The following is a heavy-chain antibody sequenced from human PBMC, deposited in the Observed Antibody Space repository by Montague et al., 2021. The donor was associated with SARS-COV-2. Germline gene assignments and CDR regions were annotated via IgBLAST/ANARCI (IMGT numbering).Heavy chain of an antibody. CDR3: ARKASGGITIFGVVTASYYFDY. Sequence: SETLSLTCTVSGGSISSSSYYWGWIRQPPGKGLEWIGSIYYSGSTYYNPSLKSRVTISVDTSKNQFPLKLSSVTAADTAVYYCARKASGGITIFGVVTASYYFDYWGQGTLVTVSS. CDR2: IYYSGST. CDR1: GGSISSSSYY. J-gene: IGHJ4*02. D-gene: IGHD3-3*01. V-gene: IGHV4-39*01.